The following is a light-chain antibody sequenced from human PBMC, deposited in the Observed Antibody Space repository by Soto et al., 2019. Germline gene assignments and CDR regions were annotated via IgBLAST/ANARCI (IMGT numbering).Light chain of an antibody. V-gene: IGKV1-39*01. J-gene: IGKJ2*01. CDR2: AAS. CDR1: QSVSSY. Sequence: DIQMTQSPSSLSASVGDRVTITCRASQSVSSYLNWYQQKPGKAPKLLIYAASSLQGGVPSRFSGSGSGTDFNLTISSLQPEDFATYFCQHSYSAPYTFGQGTKLEIK. CDR3: QHSYSAPYT.